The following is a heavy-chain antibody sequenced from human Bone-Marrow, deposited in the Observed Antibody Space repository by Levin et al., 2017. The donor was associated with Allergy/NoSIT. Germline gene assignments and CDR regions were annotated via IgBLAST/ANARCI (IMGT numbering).Heavy chain of an antibody. CDR1: GFIFSDYA. J-gene: IGHJ4*02. CDR2: ITGSGGST. Sequence: GESLKISCAASGFIFSDYAMSWVRQVPGRGLEWVSSITGSGGSTYYADSVKGRFTISRDNSKNTLHLQMNTLRAEDTALYYCAKAISAVAPVSYFDCWGQGTLVAASS. V-gene: IGHV3-23*01. CDR3: AKAISAVAPVSYFDC. D-gene: IGHD3-3*01.